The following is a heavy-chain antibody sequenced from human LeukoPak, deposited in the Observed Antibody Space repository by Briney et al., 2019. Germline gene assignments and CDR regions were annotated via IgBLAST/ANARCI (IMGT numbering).Heavy chain of an antibody. V-gene: IGHV3-15*01. J-gene: IGHJ4*02. Sequence: PGGSLRLSCTTSGFTFSNAWMSWVRQAPEKGLEWVGRIKSKTNGGATDYAAPVKDRFTISRDDSKNTLYLQIDGLKTEDTAVYYCTTDLGTYYYSSRSPTPPDFWDQGTLVTVSS. CDR3: TTDLGTYYYSSRSPTPPDF. CDR1: GFTFSNAW. D-gene: IGHD3-10*01. CDR2: IKSKTNGGAT.